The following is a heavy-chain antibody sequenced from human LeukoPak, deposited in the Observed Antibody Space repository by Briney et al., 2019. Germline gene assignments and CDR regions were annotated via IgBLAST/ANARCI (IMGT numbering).Heavy chain of an antibody. CDR2: ISSSSSTI. CDR1: GFTFSSYS. Sequence: GGSLRLSCAASGFTFSSYSMNWVRQAPGKGLEWVSYISSSSSTIYYADSVKGRFTISRDNAKNSLYLQMNSLRAEDTAVYYCARDLVDTAMVGSDYFDYWGQGTLVTVSS. V-gene: IGHV3-48*01. CDR3: ARDLVDTAMVGSDYFDY. D-gene: IGHD5-18*01. J-gene: IGHJ4*02.